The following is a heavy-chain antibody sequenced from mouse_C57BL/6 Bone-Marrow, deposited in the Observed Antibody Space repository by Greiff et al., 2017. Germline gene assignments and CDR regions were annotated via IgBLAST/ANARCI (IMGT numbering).Heavy chain of an antibody. Sequence: EVPLVASGGGLVKPGGSLKLSCAASGFTFSSYAMSWVRQTPEKRLEWVATISDGGSYTYYPDNVKGRFTISRDNAKNNLYLHMSHLKSEDTAMYYCASPLLLRSSWFAYWVQGILVTVSA. V-gene: IGHV5-4*01. CDR2: ISDGGSYT. J-gene: IGHJ3*01. CDR3: ASPLLLRSSWFAY. D-gene: IGHD1-1*01. CDR1: GFTFSSYA.